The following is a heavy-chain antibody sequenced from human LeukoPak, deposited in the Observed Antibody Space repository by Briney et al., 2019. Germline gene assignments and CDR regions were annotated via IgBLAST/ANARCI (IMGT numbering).Heavy chain of an antibody. CDR2: IYYSGST. J-gene: IGHJ3*02. CDR1: GGSISSYY. CDR3: ANFPSGAFDI. V-gene: IGHV4-59*01. D-gene: IGHD1-1*01. Sequence: SETLSLTCTVSGGSISSYYWSWIRQPPGKGLEWIGYIYYSGSTNYNPSLKGRVTISVDTSKNQFSLKLSSVTAADTAVYYCANFPSGAFDIWGQGTMVTVSS.